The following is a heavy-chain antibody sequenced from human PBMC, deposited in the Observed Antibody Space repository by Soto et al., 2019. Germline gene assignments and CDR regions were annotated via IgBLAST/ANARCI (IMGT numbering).Heavy chain of an antibody. CDR3: STLRWGWVQLAGFDRMAV. Sequence: SETLSLTCAVYGGSFSGYYWSWIRQPPGKGLEWIGEINHSGSTNYNPSLKSRVTISVDTSRNQFSLTVSSVTAADSAVYYCSTLRWGWVQLAGFDRMAVWGQGTTVPASS. CDR1: GGSFSGYY. D-gene: IGHD1-1*01. CDR2: INHSGST. V-gene: IGHV4-34*01. J-gene: IGHJ6*02.